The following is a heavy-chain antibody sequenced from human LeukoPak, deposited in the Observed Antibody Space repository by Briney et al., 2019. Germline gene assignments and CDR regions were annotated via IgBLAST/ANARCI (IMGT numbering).Heavy chain of an antibody. Sequence: PGGSLRLSCAASGFTFSDYYMSWIRQAPGKGLEWVSYISSSGSTIYYADSVKGRFTISRDNAKNSLYLQMNSLRAEDTAVYYCAREPYLGELSLFFDYWGQGTLVTVSS. V-gene: IGHV3-11*04. D-gene: IGHD3-16*02. CDR1: GFTFSDYY. CDR2: ISSSGSTI. J-gene: IGHJ4*02. CDR3: AREPYLGELSLFFDY.